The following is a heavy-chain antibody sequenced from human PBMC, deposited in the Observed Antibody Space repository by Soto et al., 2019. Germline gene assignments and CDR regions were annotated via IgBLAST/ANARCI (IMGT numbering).Heavy chain of an antibody. V-gene: IGHV1-69*13. CDR3: ARGRGYSGDDHYYYFDMDV. CDR1: GGTFNNYP. D-gene: IGHD5-12*01. CDR2: SIPIFGTA. J-gene: IGHJ6*02. Sequence: SVKVSCKASGGTFNNYPITWVRQAPGEGLEWMGGSIPIFGTANYAQKFQGRVTISVDESTSAAYMELSSLRSEDTAVYYCARGRGYSGDDHYYYFDMDVWSQGTTVTVSS.